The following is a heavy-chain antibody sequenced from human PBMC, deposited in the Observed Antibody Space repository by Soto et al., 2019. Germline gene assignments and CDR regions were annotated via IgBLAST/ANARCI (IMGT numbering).Heavy chain of an antibody. CDR1: NDSITNYY. V-gene: IGHV4-59*01. D-gene: IGHD2-8*01. J-gene: IGHJ4*02. CDR2: LSHTGIT. CDR3: ARESEMVLSDLYYFGY. Sequence: QVQLQESGPGLVKPSETLSLICTVSNDSITNYYWNWIRQPPGKGLEWIGYLSHTGITNYNPSLRGRVTISGDTSKNQFSLRLSSVTAADTATYYCARESEMVLSDLYYFGYWGRGTLVTGSS.